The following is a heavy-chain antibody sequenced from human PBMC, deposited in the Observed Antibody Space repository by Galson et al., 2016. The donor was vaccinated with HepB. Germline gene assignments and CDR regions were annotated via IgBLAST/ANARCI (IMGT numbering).Heavy chain of an antibody. V-gene: IGHV3-7*01. J-gene: IGHJ4*02. D-gene: IGHD3-10*01. CDR1: GFTFIDYW. CDR2: IKQDGSER. CDR3: ARENYGIFDY. Sequence: SLRLSCAGSGFTFIDYWMSWVRQAPGKGLEWVANIKQDGSERYYVDSVRGRFTISRDNAKNSLYLEMNSLRAEDTAVYYCARENYGIFDYWGQGALVTVSS.